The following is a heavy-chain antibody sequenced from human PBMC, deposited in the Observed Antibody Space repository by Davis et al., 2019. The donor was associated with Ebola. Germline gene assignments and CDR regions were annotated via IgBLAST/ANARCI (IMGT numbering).Heavy chain of an antibody. V-gene: IGHV4-38-2*02. D-gene: IGHD4-17*01. J-gene: IGHJ5*02. CDR1: GYSINRGFT. CDR2: IYHSGST. Sequence: MPSETLSLTCTVSGYSINRGFTWGWIRQPPGKGLEWIGSIYHSGSTNYSPSLKSRVTISADTSKNQFSLKLSSVTAADTAVYYCARGNGDYPNWFDPWGQGTLVTVSS. CDR3: ARGNGDYPNWFDP.